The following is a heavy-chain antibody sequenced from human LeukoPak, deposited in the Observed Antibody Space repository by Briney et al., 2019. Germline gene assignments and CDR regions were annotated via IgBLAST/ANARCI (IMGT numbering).Heavy chain of an antibody. J-gene: IGHJ4*02. D-gene: IGHD2-2*01. CDR3: ARESEGGTGTSCPDY. Sequence: GGALRLSCAASGFIFSSDDMHGVRQAPGKGLEWVAGIQSNGRNKYYVDSVKGRFAISRDNSKSTLYLQVNSLRVEDTALYYCARESEGGTGTSCPDYWGQGTLVTVSS. CDR1: GFIFSSDD. CDR2: IQSNGRNK. V-gene: IGHV3-33*05.